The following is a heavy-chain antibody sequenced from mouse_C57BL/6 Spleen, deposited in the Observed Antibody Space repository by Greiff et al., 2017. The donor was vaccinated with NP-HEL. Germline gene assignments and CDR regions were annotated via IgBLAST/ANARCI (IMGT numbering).Heavy chain of an antibody. J-gene: IGHJ2*01. CDR1: GYAFSSYW. V-gene: IGHV1-80*01. D-gene: IGHD1-1*01. CDR3: ARRGTTVVPYFDY. Sequence: VQLQQSGAELVKPGASVKISCKASGYAFSSYWMNWVKQRPGKGLEWIGQIYPGDGDTNYNGKFKGKATLTADKSSSTAYMQLSSLTSEDSAVYFCARRGTTVVPYFDYWGQGTTLTVSS. CDR2: IYPGDGDT.